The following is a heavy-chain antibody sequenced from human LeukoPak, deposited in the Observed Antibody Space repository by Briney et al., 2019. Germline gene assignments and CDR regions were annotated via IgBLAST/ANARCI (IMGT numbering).Heavy chain of an antibody. Sequence: SETLSLTCTASGGSISSSTYYWAWIRHPPGKELEWIGSIYYSGNTHYNPSLRSRVTISVDTSKNQFSLKLSSVTATDTAIYYCAGHHGYSKWGYYFDYWGQGTLVTVSS. V-gene: IGHV4-39*01. CDR1: GGSISSSTYY. CDR2: IYYSGNT. CDR3: AGHHGYSKWGYYFDY. D-gene: IGHD4-11*01. J-gene: IGHJ4*02.